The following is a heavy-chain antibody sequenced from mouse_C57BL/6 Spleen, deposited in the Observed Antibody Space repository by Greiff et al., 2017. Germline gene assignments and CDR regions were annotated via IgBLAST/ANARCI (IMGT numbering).Heavy chain of an antibody. CDR1: GYSFTGYY. J-gene: IGHJ2*01. V-gene: IGHV1-42*01. CDR2: INPSTGGT. Sequence: VQLKQSGPELVKPGASVKISCKASGYSFTGYYMNWVKQSPEKSLEWIGEINPSTGGTTYNQKFKAKATLTVDKSSSTAYMQLKSLTSEDSEVYYCANIHLGPWGQGTTLTVSS. CDR3: ANIHLGP.